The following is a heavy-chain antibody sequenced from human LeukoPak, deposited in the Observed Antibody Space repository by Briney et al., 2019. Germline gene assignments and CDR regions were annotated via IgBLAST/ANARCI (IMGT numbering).Heavy chain of an antibody. CDR2: IYTSGST. CDR1: GFTVSSNY. V-gene: IGHV4-4*07. D-gene: IGHD3-3*01. J-gene: IGHJ4*02. CDR3: ARGGNYDFWSGYSTYFDY. Sequence: PGGSLRLSCAASGFTVSSNYMSWIRQPAGKGLEWIGRIYTSGSTNYNPSLKSRVTMSVDTSKNQFSLKLSSVTAADTAVYYCARGGNYDFWSGYSTYFDYWGQGTLVTVSS.